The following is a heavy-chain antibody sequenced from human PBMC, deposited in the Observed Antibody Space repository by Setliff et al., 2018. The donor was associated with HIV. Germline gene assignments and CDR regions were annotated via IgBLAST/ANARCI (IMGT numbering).Heavy chain of an antibody. CDR3: ARGWSEGTHLFQVEYFQH. Sequence: ASVKVSCKASGYTFTRFGISWVRQAPGQGLEWMGRISAYNGNTDHAQRVQGRATITADKSTSTVYMEVRDLKPDDTALYYCARGWSEGTHLFQVEYFQHWGQGTPVTVSS. V-gene: IGHV1-18*01. CDR1: GYTFTRFG. J-gene: IGHJ1*01. D-gene: IGHD2-8*01. CDR2: ISAYNGNT.